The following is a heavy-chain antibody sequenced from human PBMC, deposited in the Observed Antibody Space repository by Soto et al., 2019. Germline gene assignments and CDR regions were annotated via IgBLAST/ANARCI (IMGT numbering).Heavy chain of an antibody. V-gene: IGHV3-53*01. CDR2: IYSGGST. J-gene: IGHJ6*02. CDR3: AREDIVVVTATPGDYYYYGMDV. D-gene: IGHD2-21*02. CDR1: GFTVSSNY. Sequence: PGGSLRRSCAASGFTVSSNYMSWVRQAPGKGLEWVSVIYSGGSTYYADSVKGRFTISRDNSKNTLYLQMNSLRAEDTAVYYCAREDIVVVTATPGDYYYYGMDVWGQGTTVTVSS.